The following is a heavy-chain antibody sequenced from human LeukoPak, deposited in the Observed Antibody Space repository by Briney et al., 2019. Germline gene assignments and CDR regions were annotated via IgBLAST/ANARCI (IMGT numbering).Heavy chain of an antibody. CDR3: ARVTTYGPYHDY. J-gene: IGHJ4*02. CDR1: GYTFSIYR. Sequence: GGSLRLSCAASGYTFSIYRIHWVRQAPGKGLVWVSRINSDGTTIAYPDSVKGRFTISRDNARNTLSLQMNSLRDEDTAVYYCARVTTYGPYHDYWGQGTLVTVSS. V-gene: IGHV3-74*01. D-gene: IGHD3-10*01. CDR2: INSDGTTI.